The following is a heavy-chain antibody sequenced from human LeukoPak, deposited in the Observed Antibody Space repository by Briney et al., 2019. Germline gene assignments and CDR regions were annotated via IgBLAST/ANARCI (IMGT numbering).Heavy chain of an antibody. CDR1: GFTFSSYG. D-gene: IGHD6-19*01. CDR2: ISYDGSNK. J-gene: IGHJ4*02. CDR3: AKDKYSSGWFTPSFDY. V-gene: IGHV3-30*18. Sequence: GASLRLSCAASGFTFSSYGMHWVRQAPGKGLEWVAVISYDGSNKYYADSVKGRFTISRDNSKNTLYLQMNSLRAEDTAVYYCAKDKYSSGWFTPSFDYWGQGTLVTVSS.